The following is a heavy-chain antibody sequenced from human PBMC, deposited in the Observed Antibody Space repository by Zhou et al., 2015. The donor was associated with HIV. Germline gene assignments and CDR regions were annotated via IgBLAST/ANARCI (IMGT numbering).Heavy chain of an antibody. Sequence: LVQSGADVKEPGSSVRISCKASGESVINDAVNWVRQAPGQGLEWMGGLTPVFGITNYARRFKGRITITADESTRTMYMGLTSLTSEDTAIYYCARKSESHYFAFDIWGQGTMVTVSS. V-gene: IGHV1-69*01. CDR1: GESVINDA. D-gene: IGHD2-21*01. CDR2: LTPVFGIT. CDR3: ARKSESHYFAFDI. J-gene: IGHJ3*02.